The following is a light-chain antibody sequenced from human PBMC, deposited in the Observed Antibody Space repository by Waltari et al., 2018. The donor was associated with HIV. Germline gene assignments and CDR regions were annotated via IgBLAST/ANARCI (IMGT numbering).Light chain of an antibody. J-gene: IGKJ5*01. V-gene: IGKV2-28*01. CDR1: QTLLHKTGKKY. Sequence: DVLLTQSPASLAATPGESAAISCKSNQTLLHKTGKKYLDWYVKKSGQTPQLLMYMSSNLAAGVPVRFSGSGSGTDFTLKISRVEAEDVGLYYCMQALHTPITFGQGTRLEI. CDR3: MQALHTPIT. CDR2: MSS.